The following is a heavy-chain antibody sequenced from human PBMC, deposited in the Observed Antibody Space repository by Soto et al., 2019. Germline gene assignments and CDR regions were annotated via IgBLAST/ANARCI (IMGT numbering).Heavy chain of an antibody. CDR2: ITPFFGTA. J-gene: IGHJ2*01. CDR3: AQTLGSAVAGPGRFDL. CDR1: GGTFSNYA. V-gene: IGHV1-69*12. D-gene: IGHD6-19*01. Sequence: QVQLVQSGAEVKKPGSSVKVSCKASGGTFSNYAISWVRQAPGQGLEWMVGITPFFGTANYAQKFQGRVTITADESMSTAYMELSRLRSEDTAVYYCAQTLGSAVAGPGRFDLWGRGTLVTVSS.